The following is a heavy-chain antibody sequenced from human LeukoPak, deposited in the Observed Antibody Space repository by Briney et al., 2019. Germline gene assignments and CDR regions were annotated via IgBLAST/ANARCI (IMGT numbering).Heavy chain of an antibody. V-gene: IGHV1-69*01. Sequence: ASLKVSCKASVGTFSSSAISWVRQAPGHGLEWRGGIIPIFGTANYAQKFQGRVTITADESTSTAYMELSSLRSEDTAVYYCARARSIAVAGTDFDYWGQGTLVTVSS. CDR1: VGTFSSSA. D-gene: IGHD6-19*01. CDR2: IIPIFGTA. J-gene: IGHJ4*02. CDR3: ARARSIAVAGTDFDY.